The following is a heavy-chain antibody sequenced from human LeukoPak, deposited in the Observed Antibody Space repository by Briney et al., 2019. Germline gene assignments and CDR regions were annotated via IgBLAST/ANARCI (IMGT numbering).Heavy chain of an antibody. J-gene: IGHJ4*02. V-gene: IGHV1-69*04. CDR3: ADGGYYGDYEVLYY. Sequence: GASVKVSCKASGGTFSSYAISWVRQAPGQGLEWMGRIIPILGIANYAQKFQGRVTITADKSTSTAYMELSSLRSEDTAVYYCADGGYYGDYEVLYYWGQGTLVTVSS. CDR2: IIPILGIA. CDR1: GGTFSSYA. D-gene: IGHD4-17*01.